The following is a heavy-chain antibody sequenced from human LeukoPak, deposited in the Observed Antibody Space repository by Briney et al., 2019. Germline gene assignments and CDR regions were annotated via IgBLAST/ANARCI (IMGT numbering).Heavy chain of an antibody. J-gene: IGHJ4*02. D-gene: IGHD6-13*01. V-gene: IGHV4-39*01. CDR2: IYYSGST. Sequence: SETLSLTCTVSGGSISSSSYYWGWIRQPPGKGLEWIVSIYYSGSTYYNPSLKSRVTISVDTSKNQFSLKLSSVTAADTAVYYCARLRWESSWHDFDYWGQGTLVTVSS. CDR3: ARLRWESSWHDFDY. CDR1: GGSISSSSYY.